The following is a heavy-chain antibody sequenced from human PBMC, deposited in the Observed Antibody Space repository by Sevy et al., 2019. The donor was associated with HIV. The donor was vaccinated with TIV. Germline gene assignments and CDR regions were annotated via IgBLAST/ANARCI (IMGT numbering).Heavy chain of an antibody. CDR1: GVTFNSYA. J-gene: IGHJ4*02. V-gene: IGHV1-69*13. D-gene: IGHD1-26*01. CDR3: TIGVSKIIGGGYYFDY. Sequence: ASVKVSCKASGVTFNSYASHWVRQAPGQGLEWMGGIIPMFGTTDYAQTFQGRVTISADESTSTVYMEQSSLRSEDTAVYYCTIGVSKIIGGGYYFDYWGQGTLVTVSS. CDR2: IIPMFGTT.